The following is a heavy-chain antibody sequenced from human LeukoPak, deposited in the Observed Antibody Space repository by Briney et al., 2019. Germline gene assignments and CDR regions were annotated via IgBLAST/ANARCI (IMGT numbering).Heavy chain of an antibody. CDR1: RGYFSGYS. CDR2: INHSGST. J-gene: IGHJ4*02. Sequence: SETLSLTCAVYRGYFSGYSWNWIRQPPGKGLEWIGEINHSGSTNYNPSLKSRVTISVDPSKNQFSLKLSSVTAADTAVYYCARSRIPAPGPTHWGQGTRVTVSS. V-gene: IGHV4-34*01. CDR3: ARSRIPAPGPTH. D-gene: IGHD6-13*01.